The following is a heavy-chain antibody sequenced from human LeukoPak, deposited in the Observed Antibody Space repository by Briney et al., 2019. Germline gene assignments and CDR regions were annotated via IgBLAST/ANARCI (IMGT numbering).Heavy chain of an antibody. CDR2: IRYDGSNK. J-gene: IGHJ4*02. Sequence: PGGSLRLSCAASGFTSSSYGMHWVRQAPGKGLEWVAFIRYDGSNKYYAGSVKGRFTISRDNSKNTLYLQMNSLRAEDTAVYYCAKPPIQLWLGAGYYFDYWGQGTLVTVSS. CDR3: AKPPIQLWLGAGYYFDY. D-gene: IGHD5-18*01. CDR1: GFTSSSYG. V-gene: IGHV3-30*02.